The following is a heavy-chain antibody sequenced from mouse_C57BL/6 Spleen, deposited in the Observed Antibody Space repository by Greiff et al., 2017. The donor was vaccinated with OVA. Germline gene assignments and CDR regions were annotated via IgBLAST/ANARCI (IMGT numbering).Heavy chain of an antibody. D-gene: IGHD2-3*01. CDR3: ARRGNNDGYFDD. J-gene: IGHJ2*01. Sequence: QVQLQQSDAELVKPGASVKISCKVSGYTFTDHTIHWMKQRPEQGLEWIGYIYPRDGSTKYNEKFKGKATLTADKSSSTAYMQLNSLSSEDSAVYICARRGNNDGYFDDWGQGTTLTVSS. CDR1: GYTFTDHT. V-gene: IGHV1-78*01. CDR2: IYPRDGST.